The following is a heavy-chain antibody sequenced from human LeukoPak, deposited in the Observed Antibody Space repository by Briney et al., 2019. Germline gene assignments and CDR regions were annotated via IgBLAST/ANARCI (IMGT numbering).Heavy chain of an antibody. CDR2: TYYRSKWYS. CDR3: ARQWCNGGSCYGAS. J-gene: IGHJ5*02. V-gene: IGHV6-1*01. D-gene: IGHD2-15*01. Sequence: QTLSLTCAISGDIVSSDSAAWNWIRQSPSRGLEWLGRTYYRSKWYSDYAVSLKSRITINPDTSKNQFSLHLYSVTPEDTAVYYCARQWCNGGSCYGASWGQGTLVTVSS. CDR1: GDIVSSDSAA.